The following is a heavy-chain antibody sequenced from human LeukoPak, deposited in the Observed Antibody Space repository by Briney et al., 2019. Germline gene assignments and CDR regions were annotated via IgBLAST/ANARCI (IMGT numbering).Heavy chain of an antibody. Sequence: ASVKVSCRASGYTFTSYDINWVRQATGQGLEWMGWMNPNSGNTGYAQKFQGRVTMTRNTSISTAYMELSSLRSEDTAVYYCARADGSGSYYYYGMDVWGQGTLVTVSS. CDR3: ARADGSGSYYYYGMDV. CDR2: MNPNSGNT. V-gene: IGHV1-8*01. CDR1: GYTFTSYD. J-gene: IGHJ6*02. D-gene: IGHD3-10*01.